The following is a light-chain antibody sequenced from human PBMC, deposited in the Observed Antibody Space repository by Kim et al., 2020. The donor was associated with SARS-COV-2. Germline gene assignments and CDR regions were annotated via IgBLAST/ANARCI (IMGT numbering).Light chain of an antibody. CDR2: QDD. CDR1: ELGDKF. V-gene: IGLV3-1*01. Sequence: SYELTQPPSVSVSPGQTATITCSGDELGDKFACWYQQKPGQSPVLVIHQDDKRPSGIPERFSGSNSGNTATLTISGTQAVDEADYYCQAGDSSSTVVFGGGTQLTVL. CDR3: QAGDSSSTVV. J-gene: IGLJ2*01.